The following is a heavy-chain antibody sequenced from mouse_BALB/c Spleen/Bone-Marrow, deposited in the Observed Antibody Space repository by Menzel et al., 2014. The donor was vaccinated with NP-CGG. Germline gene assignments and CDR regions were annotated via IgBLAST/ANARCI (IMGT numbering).Heavy chain of an antibody. J-gene: IGHJ4*01. CDR1: GFNIKDTY. D-gene: IGHD2-1*01. Sequence: VQLQQSGAELVKPGASVKLSCTASGFNIKDTYMHWVKQRPEQGLEWIGRIDTASGNTKYDPKFQGKATITAGTSSNTAYLQLSSLTSEDTAVYYCARYGNGLMDYWGQGTSVTVSS. CDR3: ARYGNGLMDY. CDR2: IDTASGNT. V-gene: IGHV14-3*02.